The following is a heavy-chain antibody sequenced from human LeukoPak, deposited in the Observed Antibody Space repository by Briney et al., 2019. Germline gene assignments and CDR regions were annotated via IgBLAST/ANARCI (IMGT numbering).Heavy chain of an antibody. J-gene: IGHJ4*02. CDR3: ARDWYFDY. CDR1: GFTFSSYS. V-gene: IGHV3-48*02. Sequence: LSGGSLRLSCAASGFTFSSYSINWVRQAPGKGLEWISYIGSSSGTIWYADSVKGRFTISRDNAKNSLYLQMNSLRDEDTAVYYCARDWYFDYWGQGTLVTVSS. CDR2: IGSSSGTI.